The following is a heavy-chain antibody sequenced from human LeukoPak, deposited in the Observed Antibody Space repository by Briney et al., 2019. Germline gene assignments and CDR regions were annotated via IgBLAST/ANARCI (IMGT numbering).Heavy chain of an antibody. J-gene: IGHJ4*02. CDR3: ARLFTWYGFDY. Sequence: SETLSLTCTVSGGSISSYYWSWIRQPPGKGLEWIGYIYYSGSTNYNPSLKSRVTISVDTPKNQFSLKLSSVTAADTAVYYCARLFTWYGFDYWGQGTLVTVSS. D-gene: IGHD6-13*01. CDR2: IYYSGST. V-gene: IGHV4-59*08. CDR1: GGSISSYY.